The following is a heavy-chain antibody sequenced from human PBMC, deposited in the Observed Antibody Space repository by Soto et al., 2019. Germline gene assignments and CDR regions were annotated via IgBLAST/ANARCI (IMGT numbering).Heavy chain of an antibody. CDR3: AKHYSSRYYYWNDY. Sequence: EVQLLESGGGLVQPGGSRRLSCAASDFTFSSFAMSWVRQAPGKGLEWVSTISDSGGSTYYADSVKGRFTISRDNSKNTLYLQINSLRADDTAVYYCAKHYSSRYYYWNDYWGQGTLVTVSS. D-gene: IGHD3-22*01. V-gene: IGHV3-23*01. J-gene: IGHJ4*02. CDR1: DFTFSSFA. CDR2: ISDSGGST.